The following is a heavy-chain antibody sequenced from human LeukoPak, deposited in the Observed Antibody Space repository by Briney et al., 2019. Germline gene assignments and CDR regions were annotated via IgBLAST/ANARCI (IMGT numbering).Heavy chain of an antibody. J-gene: IGHJ3*02. CDR3: ARPQGSGYYRPDAFDI. D-gene: IGHD3-22*01. CDR2: ISAYNGNT. V-gene: IGHV1-18*01. CDR1: GYTFTSYG. Sequence: ASVKVSCKASGYTFTSYGISWVRQAPGQGLEWMGWISAYNGNTNYAQELQGRVTMTTDTSTSTAYMELSSLRSEDTAVYYCARPQGSGYYRPDAFDIWGQGTMVTVSS.